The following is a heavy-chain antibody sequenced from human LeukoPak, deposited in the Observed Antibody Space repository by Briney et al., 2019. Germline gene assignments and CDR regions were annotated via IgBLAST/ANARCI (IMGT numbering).Heavy chain of an antibody. CDR2: IYYSGST. CDR3: ARTSHGGYENDY. Sequence: SETLSLTCTVSGGSISSYYWSWIRQPPGKGLEWIGYIYYSGSTNYNPSLKSRVTISVDTSKNQFSLKLSSVTAADTAVYYCARTSHGGYENDYWGQGTLVTVSS. J-gene: IGHJ4*02. V-gene: IGHV4-59*01. D-gene: IGHD5-12*01. CDR1: GGSISSYY.